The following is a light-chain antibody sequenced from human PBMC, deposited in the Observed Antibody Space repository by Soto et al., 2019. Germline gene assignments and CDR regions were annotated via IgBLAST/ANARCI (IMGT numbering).Light chain of an antibody. J-gene: IGLJ2*01. Sequence: NFMLTQPHSVSECPGKTVTISCTRSSGNIASKYVQWYQQRPGSAPSTVIYEYYERPSGVPDRFSGAIDSSSNSASLTISGLKTEDEADYYCQSYDNYNVVFGGGTKLTVL. V-gene: IGLV6-57*04. CDR3: QSYDNYNVV. CDR1: SGNIASKY. CDR2: EYY.